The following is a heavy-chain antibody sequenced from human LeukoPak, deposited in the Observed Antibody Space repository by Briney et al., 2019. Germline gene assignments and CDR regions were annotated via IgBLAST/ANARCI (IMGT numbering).Heavy chain of an antibody. CDR1: GYTFTGYY. CDR2: INPSGGST. CDR3: AREPYDFWSGYPDAFDI. Sequence: ASVKVSCKASGYTFTGYYMHWVRQAPGQGLEWMGIINPSGGSTSYAQKFQGRVTMTRDTSTSTVYMELSSLRSEDTAVYYCAREPYDFWSGYPDAFDIWGQGTMVTVSS. J-gene: IGHJ3*02. D-gene: IGHD3-3*01. V-gene: IGHV1-46*01.